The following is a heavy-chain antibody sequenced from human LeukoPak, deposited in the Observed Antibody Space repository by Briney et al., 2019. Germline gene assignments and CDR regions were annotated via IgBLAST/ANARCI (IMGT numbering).Heavy chain of an antibody. CDR1: GFTFDDYA. Sequence: GGSLRLSCAASGFTFDDYAMHWVRQAPGKGLEWVSGISWNSGSIGYADSVKGRFTISRDNAKNSLYLQMNSLRAEDTALYYCAKEQYCSGGSCPPESYGMDVWGQGTTVTVSS. J-gene: IGHJ6*02. CDR2: ISWNSGSI. V-gene: IGHV3-9*01. CDR3: AKEQYCSGGSCPPESYGMDV. D-gene: IGHD2-15*01.